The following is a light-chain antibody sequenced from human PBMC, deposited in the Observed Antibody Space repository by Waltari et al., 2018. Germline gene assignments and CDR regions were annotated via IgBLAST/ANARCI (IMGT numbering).Light chain of an antibody. Sequence: EIVLTQSPGTLPLSPGERATLSCRASQSVSSSYLAWYHQKPGQAPRLLIYGASSRATGIPDRFSGSGSGTDFTLTISRLEPEDFAVYYCQQYGSSRWTFGQGTKVEIK. CDR3: QQYGSSRWT. V-gene: IGKV3-20*01. CDR2: GAS. CDR1: QSVSSSY. J-gene: IGKJ1*01.